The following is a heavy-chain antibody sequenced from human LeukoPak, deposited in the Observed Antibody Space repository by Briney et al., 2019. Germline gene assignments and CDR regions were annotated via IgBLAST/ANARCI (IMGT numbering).Heavy chain of an antibody. CDR3: ARGGWLVLRYFDY. Sequence: ASVKVSCKASGYTFTSYDINWVRQATGQGLEWMGWMNPSSGDADYAPKFQGRVTMTRNTSISTVYMELSSLRSEDTAVYYCARGGWLVLRYFDYWGQGALVTVSS. V-gene: IGHV1-8*01. J-gene: IGHJ4*02. CDR1: GYTFTSYD. CDR2: MNPSSGDA. D-gene: IGHD3-9*01.